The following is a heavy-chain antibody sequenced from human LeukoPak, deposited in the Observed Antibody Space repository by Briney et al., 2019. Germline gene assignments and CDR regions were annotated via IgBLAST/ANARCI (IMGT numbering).Heavy chain of an antibody. CDR2: IYSGGST. CDR1: GFTVSSNY. V-gene: IGHV3-53*01. CDR3: ARGRIPILDGMDV. Sequence: GGSLRLSCAASGFTVSSNYMSWVRQAPGKGLEWVSVIYSGGSTYYADSVKGRFTISRDNSKNTLYLQMNSLRAEDTAVYYCARGRIPILDGMDVWGKGTTVTVSS. D-gene: IGHD2-2*02. J-gene: IGHJ6*04.